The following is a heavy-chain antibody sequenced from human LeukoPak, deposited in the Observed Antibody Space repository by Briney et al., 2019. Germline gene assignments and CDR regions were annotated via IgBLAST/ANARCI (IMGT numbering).Heavy chain of an antibody. V-gene: IGHV3-23*01. CDR3: AKGYCSGGSCAFDY. Sequence: TGGSLRLSCAASGFTFSSYAMSWVRQAPGKGLEWVSAISGSGGSTYYADSVKGRFTIPRDNSKNTLYLQMNSLRAEDTAVYYCAKGYCSGGSCAFDYWGQGTLVTVSS. D-gene: IGHD2-15*01. J-gene: IGHJ4*02. CDR2: ISGSGGST. CDR1: GFTFSSYA.